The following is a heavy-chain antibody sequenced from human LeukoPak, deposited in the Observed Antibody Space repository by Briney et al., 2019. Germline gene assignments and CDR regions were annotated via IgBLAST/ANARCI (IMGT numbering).Heavy chain of an antibody. CDR2: IKSDGSST. J-gene: IGHJ4*02. D-gene: IGHD3-3*01. CDR3: ARDAFGVDKSPF. V-gene: IGHV3-74*01. CDR1: GFTFSSYW. Sequence: GGSLRLSCAASGFTFSSYWMHWVRQAPGKGLVWVSRIKSDGSSTYYADSVKGRFTISRDNAKNTLYLQMNGLRAEDTAVYYCARDAFGVDKSPFWGQGTLVTVSS.